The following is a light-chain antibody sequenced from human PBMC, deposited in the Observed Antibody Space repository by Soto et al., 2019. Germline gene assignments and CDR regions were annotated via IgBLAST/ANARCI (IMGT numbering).Light chain of an antibody. CDR1: SSNIGSNY. CDR3: AAWDDSLSGLV. CDR2: RNN. J-gene: IGLJ2*01. Sequence: QSVLTQPPSASVTPGQRVTISCSGSSSNIGSNYVYWYQQLPGTAPKLLIYRNNQRPSGVPDRFSGSKSGTSASLAIGGLRSEDEADYYCAAWDDSLSGLVFGGGTKLTVL. V-gene: IGLV1-47*01.